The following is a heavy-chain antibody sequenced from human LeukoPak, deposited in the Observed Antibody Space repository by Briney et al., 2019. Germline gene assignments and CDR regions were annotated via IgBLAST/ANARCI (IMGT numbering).Heavy chain of an antibody. Sequence: SETLSRTCTVYGGSFSGYYWHWIRQPPGKGLEWIGEINHSGSTNYNPSLKSRVTISVDTSKNQFSLQLSSVTAADTAVYYCARISGSYSSYWGQGTLVTVSS. CDR1: GGSFSGYY. V-gene: IGHV4-34*01. CDR2: INHSGST. J-gene: IGHJ4*02. D-gene: IGHD1-26*01. CDR3: ARISGSYSSY.